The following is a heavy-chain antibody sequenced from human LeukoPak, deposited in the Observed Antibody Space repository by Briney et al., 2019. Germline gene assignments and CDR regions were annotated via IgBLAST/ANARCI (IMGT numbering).Heavy chain of an antibody. J-gene: IGHJ6*03. D-gene: IGHD2-2*01. Sequence: KPGASVKVSCRASGYTFTSYGISWVRQAPGQGLEWMGWISAYNGNTNYAQKLQGRVTMTTDTSTSTAYMELRSLRSEDTAVYYCARDLVPAAIIHYYYYMDVWGKGTTVTVSS. V-gene: IGHV1-18*01. CDR2: ISAYNGNT. CDR1: GYTFTSYG. CDR3: ARDLVPAAIIHYYYYMDV.